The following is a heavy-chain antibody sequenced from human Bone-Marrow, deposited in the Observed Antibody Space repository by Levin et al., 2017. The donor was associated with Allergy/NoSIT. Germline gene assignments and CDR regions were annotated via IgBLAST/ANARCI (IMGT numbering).Heavy chain of an antibody. V-gene: IGHV3-30*18. CDR1: GINLHNHG. CDR2: ISYDANNK. D-gene: IGHD3-9*01. CDR3: AKDRTLTGYYPDAFDL. J-gene: IGHJ3*01. Sequence: QTGGSLRLSCAASGINLHNHGVHWVRQAPGKGLEWVAVISYDANNKLYPDSVKGRFTISRDNSENTVFLQMDSLRPEDTAVYFCAKDRTLTGYYPDAFDLWGQGTMVTVSS.